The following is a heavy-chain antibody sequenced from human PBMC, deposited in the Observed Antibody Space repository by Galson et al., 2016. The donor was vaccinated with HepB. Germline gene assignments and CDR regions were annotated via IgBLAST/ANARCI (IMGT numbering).Heavy chain of an antibody. D-gene: IGHD5-24*01. Sequence: SLRLSCAASGFTFSSYWMHWVRQAPGKGLVWFSRIRGNGGAPSYADSVRGRFTISRDNAKNTLYLQMNSLRVEDTAVYYCARDHGGYNSMDYWGQGTLVTVSS. V-gene: IGHV3-74*01. CDR1: GFTFSSYW. J-gene: IGHJ4*02. CDR2: IRGNGGAP. CDR3: ARDHGGYNSMDY.